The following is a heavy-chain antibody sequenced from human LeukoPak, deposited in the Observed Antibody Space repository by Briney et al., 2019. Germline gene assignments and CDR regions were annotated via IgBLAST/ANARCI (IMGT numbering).Heavy chain of an antibody. J-gene: IGHJ4*02. V-gene: IGHV3-30*02. CDR1: GFTFSSYG. CDR2: IRYDGSNK. D-gene: IGHD6-19*01. CDR3: AKDLLREQWLESGFDY. Sequence: GGSLRLSCAASGFTFSSYGMHWARQAPGKGLEWVAFIRYDGSNKYYADSVKGRFTISRDNSKNTLFLQMNSLRAEDTAVYYCAKDLLREQWLESGFDYWGQGTLVTVSS.